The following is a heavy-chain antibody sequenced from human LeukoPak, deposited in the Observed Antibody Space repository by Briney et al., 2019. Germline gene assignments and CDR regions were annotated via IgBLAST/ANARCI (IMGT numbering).Heavy chain of an antibody. J-gene: IGHJ4*02. Sequence: SETLSLTCTVSGGSISSSSYYWGWIRQPPGKGLEWIGSIYYSGSTSYNPSLKSRVTISVDTSKNQFSLKLSSVTAADTAVYYCARWTIVSSGWTFFDYWGQGTLVTVSS. D-gene: IGHD6-19*01. CDR2: IYYSGST. CDR1: GGSISSSSYY. CDR3: ARWTIVSSGWTFFDY. V-gene: IGHV4-39*07.